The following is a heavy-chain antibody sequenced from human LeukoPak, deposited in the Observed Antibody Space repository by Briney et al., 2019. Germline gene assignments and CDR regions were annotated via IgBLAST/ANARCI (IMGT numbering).Heavy chain of an antibody. Sequence: GGSLRLSCAASGFTFDDYAMHWVRQAPGKGLEWVSSISSSSSYIYYADSVKGRFTISRDNAKNSLYLQMNSLRAEDTAVYYCARAPLRHFDWLSYYFDYWGQGTLVTVSS. CDR1: GFTFDDYA. D-gene: IGHD3-9*01. J-gene: IGHJ4*02. CDR2: ISSSSSYI. CDR3: ARAPLRHFDWLSYYFDY. V-gene: IGHV3-21*01.